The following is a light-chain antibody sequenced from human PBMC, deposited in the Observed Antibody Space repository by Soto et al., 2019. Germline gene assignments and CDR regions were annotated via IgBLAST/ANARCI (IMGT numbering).Light chain of an antibody. CDR3: QQYGSSLYT. CDR2: GAS. Sequence: EIVLTQSPGTLSLSPGERATLSCRASQSVSSSYLAWYQQKPGQAPRLLIYGASSRATGIPDRFSGSGSGTDFTLTFSRLEPEDFAVYYCQQYGSSLYTFGQGTKLEIK. CDR1: QSVSSSY. J-gene: IGKJ2*01. V-gene: IGKV3-20*01.